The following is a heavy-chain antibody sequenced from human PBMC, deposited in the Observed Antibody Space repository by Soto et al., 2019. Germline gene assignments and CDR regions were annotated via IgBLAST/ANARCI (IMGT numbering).Heavy chain of an antibody. J-gene: IGHJ6*02. CDR3: ARDGKTTISYYYYYYGMDG. CDR2: MNPNSGNT. Sequence: ASVKVSCKASGYTFTSYYINWVRQATGQGLEWMGWMNPNSGNTGYAQKFQGRVTMTRNTSISTAYMELSSLRSEDTAVYYCARDGKTTISYYYYYYGMDGWGQGTTVTVSS. D-gene: IGHD2-21*02. V-gene: IGHV1-8*01. CDR1: GYTFTSYY.